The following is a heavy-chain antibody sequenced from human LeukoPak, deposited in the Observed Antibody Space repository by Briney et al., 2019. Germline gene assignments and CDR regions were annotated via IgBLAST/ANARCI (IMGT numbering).Heavy chain of an antibody. CDR2: IIPILGIA. D-gene: IGHD5-18*01. Sequence: SMKVSCKASGGTFSSYAISWVRQAPGQGLEWMGRIIPILGIANYAQKFQGRVTITADKSTSTAYMELSSLRSEDTAVYYCARDTWIQPNWFDPWGQGTLVTVSS. CDR3: ARDTWIQPNWFDP. CDR1: GGTFSSYA. J-gene: IGHJ5*02. V-gene: IGHV1-69*04.